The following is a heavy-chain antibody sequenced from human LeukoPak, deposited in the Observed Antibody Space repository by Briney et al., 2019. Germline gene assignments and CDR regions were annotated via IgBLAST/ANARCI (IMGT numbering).Heavy chain of an antibody. V-gene: IGHV4/OR15-8*01. D-gene: IGHD6-13*01. J-gene: IGHJ4*02. CDR3: AASGQQLALDGFDS. Sequence: PSETLSLTCVVSRGSVSGDHWWSWVRQAPGKGLEWIGETYPGGSPNYNPSLRSRVTISVDRSRTQFSLTVNSVTASDTAVYFCAASGQQLALDGFDSWGQGILVTVSS. CDR1: RGSVSGDHW. CDR2: TYPGGSP.